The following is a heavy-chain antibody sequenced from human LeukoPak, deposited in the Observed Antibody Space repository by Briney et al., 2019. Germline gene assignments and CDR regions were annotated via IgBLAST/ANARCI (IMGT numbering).Heavy chain of an antibody. CDR1: GFTFSSYA. D-gene: IGHD3-10*01. CDR3: AKVGDYYGSGKYSNFDY. J-gene: IGHJ4*02. Sequence: GGSLRLSCAASGFTFSSYAMTWVRQAPGKGLEWVSAISGSGSTTYYADSVKGRFTISRDNSKNTLYLQMSSLRAEDTAVYYCAKVGDYYGSGKYSNFDYWGQGTLVTVSS. V-gene: IGHV3-23*01. CDR2: ISGSGSTT.